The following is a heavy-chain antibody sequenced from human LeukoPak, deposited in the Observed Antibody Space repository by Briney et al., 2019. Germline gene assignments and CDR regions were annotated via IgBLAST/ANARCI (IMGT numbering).Heavy chain of an antibody. CDR3: ARGVDSSGWTWGDY. D-gene: IGHD6-19*01. J-gene: IGHJ4*02. CDR2: ISNGGGAT. CDR1: GFTFSSYA. V-gene: IGHV3-23*01. Sequence: GGSLRLSCAASGFTFSSYAMSWLRQAPGKGLEWVSGISNGGGATYYADSVKGRFTISRDNSKNRLFLQMNSLRAEDTAVYYCARGVDSSGWTWGDYWGQGTLVTVSS.